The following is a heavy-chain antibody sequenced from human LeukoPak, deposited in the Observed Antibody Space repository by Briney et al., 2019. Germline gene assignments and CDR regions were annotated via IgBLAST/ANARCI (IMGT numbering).Heavy chain of an antibody. CDR1: GGSISSYY. CDR3: ARDLYGSGSFNFDY. CDR2: IYTSGST. V-gene: IGHV4-4*07. J-gene: IGHJ4*02. Sequence: SETLSLTCTVSGGSISSYYWSWIRQPAGKGLEWIGRIYTSGSTNYNPSLKSRVTMSVDTSKNQFSLKLSSVTAADTAVYYCARDLYGSGSFNFDYWGQGTLVTVSS. D-gene: IGHD3-10*01.